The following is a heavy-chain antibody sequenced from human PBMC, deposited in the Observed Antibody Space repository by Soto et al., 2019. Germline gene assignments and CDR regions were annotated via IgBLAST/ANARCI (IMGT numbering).Heavy chain of an antibody. CDR3: ARDQNGSPYFDY. V-gene: IGHV4-59*01. Sequence: TSETLSLTCTVSGGSITSYDGSWIRQPPGKGLEWIGYVFHSGITGYNPSLKSRVTISVDASKNLFSLKLISVTAADTAVYYCARDQNGSPYFDYWGQGTLVTVSS. CDR1: GGSITSYD. CDR2: VFHSGIT. D-gene: IGHD1-26*01. J-gene: IGHJ4*02.